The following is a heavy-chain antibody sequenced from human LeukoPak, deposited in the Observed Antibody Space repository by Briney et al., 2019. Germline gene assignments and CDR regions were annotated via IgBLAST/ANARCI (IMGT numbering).Heavy chain of an antibody. CDR2: ISSSSSYI. CDR3: ARVISGYSSGWYNYYMDV. D-gene: IGHD6-19*01. Sequence: GGSLRLSCAASGFTFSSYSMNWVRQALGKGLEWVSSISSSSSYIYYADSVKGRFTISRDNAKNSLYLQMNSLRAEDTAVYHCARVISGYSSGWYNYYMDVWGKGTTVTVSS. CDR1: GFTFSSYS. V-gene: IGHV3-21*01. J-gene: IGHJ6*03.